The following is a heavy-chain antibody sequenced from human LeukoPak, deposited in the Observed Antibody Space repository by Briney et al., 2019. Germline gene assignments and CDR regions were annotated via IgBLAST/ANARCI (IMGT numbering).Heavy chain of an antibody. J-gene: IGHJ4*02. CDR3: AREDHSSSWSPGY. CDR2: IDSSGSTI. V-gene: IGHV3-48*03. Sequence: PGGSLRLSCAASGLTFSSNEMNWVRQAPGKGLEWVSYIDSSGSTIKYADSVKGRFTISRDNAKNSLYLQMNSLRAEDTAVYYCAREDHSSSWSPGYWGQGTLVTVSS. D-gene: IGHD6-13*01. CDR1: GLTFSSNE.